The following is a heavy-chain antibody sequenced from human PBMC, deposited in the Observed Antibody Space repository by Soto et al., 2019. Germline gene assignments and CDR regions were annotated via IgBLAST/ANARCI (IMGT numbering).Heavy chain of an antibody. CDR1: GGSISSGRYY. Sequence: SETLSLTCTVSGGSISSGRYYWSWIRQHPGKGLEWIGYIYYSGNTHYNPSLESRLTISVDTSENQFSLKLSSVTAADTAVYYCARTYCSGGSCYYFDYWGQGTLVTVSS. J-gene: IGHJ4*02. V-gene: IGHV4-31*03. CDR3: ARTYCSGGSCYYFDY. CDR2: IYYSGNT. D-gene: IGHD2-15*01.